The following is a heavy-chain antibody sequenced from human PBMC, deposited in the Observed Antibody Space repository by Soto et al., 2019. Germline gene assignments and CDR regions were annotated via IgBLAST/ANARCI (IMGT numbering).Heavy chain of an antibody. CDR2: INAGNGNT. J-gene: IGHJ4*02. CDR3: AISSGWYYVSY. V-gene: IGHV1-3*01. CDR1: GYTFTSYD. Sequence: ASVKVSCKASGYTFTSYDINWVRQAPGQRLEWMGWINAGNGNTKYSQKFQGRVTITRDTSASTAYMELSSLRSEDTAVYYCAISSGWYYVSYWGQGTLVTVPS. D-gene: IGHD6-19*01.